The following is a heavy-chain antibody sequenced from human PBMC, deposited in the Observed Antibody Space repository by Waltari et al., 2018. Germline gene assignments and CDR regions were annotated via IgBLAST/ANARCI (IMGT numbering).Heavy chain of an antibody. D-gene: IGHD6-6*01. CDR1: GFTFSSYG. Sequence: QVQLVESGGGVVQPGRSLRLSCAASGFTFSSYGMHWVRQAPGKGLEWVAVIWYDGSNKYYADSVKGRFTISRDNSKNTLYLQMNSLRAEDTAMYYCAKDMEAARSWVVDAFDIWGQGTMVTVSS. CDR3: AKDMEAARSWVVDAFDI. J-gene: IGHJ3*02. V-gene: IGHV3-30*18. CDR2: IWYDGSNK.